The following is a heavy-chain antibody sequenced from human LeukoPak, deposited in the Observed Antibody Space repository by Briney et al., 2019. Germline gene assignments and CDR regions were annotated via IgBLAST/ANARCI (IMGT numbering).Heavy chain of an antibody. CDR2: IIPIFGTA. CDR3: ARGLIAAAGRDYGMDV. V-gene: IGHV1-69*05. J-gene: IGHJ6*02. CDR1: GGTFSSYA. Sequence: SVKVSCKASGGTFSSYAISWVRQAPGQGLEWMGGIIPIFGTANYAQKFQGRVTITTDESTSTAYMELSSLRSEDTAVYYCARGLIAAAGRDYGMDVWGQGTTVTVSS. D-gene: IGHD6-13*01.